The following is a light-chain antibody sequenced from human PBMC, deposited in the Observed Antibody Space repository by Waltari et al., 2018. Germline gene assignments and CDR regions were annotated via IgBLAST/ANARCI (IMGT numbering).Light chain of an antibody. CDR2: DVT. V-gene: IGLV2-23*02. CDR1: SSDVGTYNL. CDR3: CSYNDGPYV. J-gene: IGLJ1*01. Sequence: QSALTQPASVSGSPGQSITISCTGTSSDVGTYNLVSWYQQHPGKAPKLSIYDVTKRPSGVSSRFSASRSGNTASLTISGLQAEDEADYYCCSYNDGPYVFGTGTKVTVL.